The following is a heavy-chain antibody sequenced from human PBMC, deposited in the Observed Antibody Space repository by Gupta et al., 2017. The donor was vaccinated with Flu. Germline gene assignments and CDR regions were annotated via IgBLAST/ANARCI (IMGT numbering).Heavy chain of an antibody. V-gene: IGHV1-69*01. Sequence: QVQLVQSGAEVKKPGSSVKVSCKASGGTFSSYAISWVRQAPGQGLEWMGGIIPIFGTANYAQKFQGRVTITADESTSTAYMELSSLRSEDTAVYYCARDGLAARPHYYYGMDVWGQGTTVTVSS. CDR3: ARDGLAARPHYYYGMDV. CDR2: IIPIFGTA. D-gene: IGHD6-6*01. CDR1: GGTFSSYA. J-gene: IGHJ6*02.